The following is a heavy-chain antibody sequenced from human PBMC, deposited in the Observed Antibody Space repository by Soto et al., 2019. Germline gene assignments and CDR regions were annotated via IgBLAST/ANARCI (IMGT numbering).Heavy chain of an antibody. V-gene: IGHV2-5*01. J-gene: IGHJ4*02. CDR1: GFSLSTTGVG. CDR3: AHRGGAAVGLYYFDY. D-gene: IGHD6-13*01. CDR2: IYWHDYK. Sequence: SGPTLVNPTQTLTLTCTFSGFSLSTTGVGVSWIRQRPGKALEWLALIYWHDYKRYSPSLNSRLTITKDTSKNQLVLTMTNMDPVDTATYYCAHRGGAAVGLYYFDYWGQGALVTVSS.